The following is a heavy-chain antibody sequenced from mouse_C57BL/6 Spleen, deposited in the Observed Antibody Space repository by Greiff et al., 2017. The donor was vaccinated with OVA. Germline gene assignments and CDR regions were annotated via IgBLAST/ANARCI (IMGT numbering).Heavy chain of an antibody. CDR1: GYAFSSYW. V-gene: IGHV1-80*01. CDR2: IYPGDGDT. Sequence: VQLQESGAELVKPGASVKISCKASGYAFSSYWMNWVKQRPGKGLEWIGQIYPGDGDTNYNGKFKGKATLTADKSSSTAYMQLSSLTSEDSAVYFCARSGYYYGSRGYYAMDYWGQGTSVTVSS. J-gene: IGHJ4*01. CDR3: ARSGYYYGSRGYYAMDY. D-gene: IGHD1-1*01.